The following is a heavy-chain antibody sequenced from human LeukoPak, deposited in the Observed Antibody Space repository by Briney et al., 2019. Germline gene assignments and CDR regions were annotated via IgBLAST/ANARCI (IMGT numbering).Heavy chain of an antibody. CDR3: ARPHDYGKYYFDY. CDR1: GFTFSSYW. V-gene: IGHV3-74*01. J-gene: IGHJ4*02. D-gene: IGHD4-17*01. Sequence: PGGSLRLSCAASGFTFSSYWMHWVRQAPGKGLVWVSRINSDGSSTSYADSVKGRFTISRDNAKNSLYLQMNSLRAEDTAVYYCARPHDYGKYYFDYWGQGTLVTVSS. CDR2: INSDGSST.